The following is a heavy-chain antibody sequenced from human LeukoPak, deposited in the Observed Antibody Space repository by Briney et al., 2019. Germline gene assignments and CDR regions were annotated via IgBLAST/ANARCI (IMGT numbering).Heavy chain of an antibody. CDR2: ISGSGGST. CDR1: GFTFSSYA. CDR3: AKANDISSLLYYFDY. D-gene: IGHD3-9*01. V-gene: IGHV3-23*01. Sequence: GGSLRLSCAASGFTFSSYAMSWVRQAPGKGLEWVSAISGSGGSTYYADSVKGRFTISRDNSKNTLYLQMNSLRAEDTAVYYCAKANDISSLLYYFDYWGQGTLVTVSS. J-gene: IGHJ4*02.